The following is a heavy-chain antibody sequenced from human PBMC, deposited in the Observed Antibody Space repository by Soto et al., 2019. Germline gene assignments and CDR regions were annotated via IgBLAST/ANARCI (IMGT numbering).Heavy chain of an antibody. CDR1: GGSFSGYY. D-gene: IGHD3-9*01. Sequence: QVLLQQWGAGLLKPSETLYLTCAVYGGSFSGYYWSWIRKPPAKGLAWLGEINHSGSTHYNPSFKSRVTISVDTSKSQFPLKLSSVTATDTAVYYCAIAEFDHTGYNSFDPWVQGSLGTVFS. J-gene: IGHJ5*02. V-gene: IGHV4-34*01. CDR3: AIAEFDHTGYNSFDP. CDR2: INHSGST.